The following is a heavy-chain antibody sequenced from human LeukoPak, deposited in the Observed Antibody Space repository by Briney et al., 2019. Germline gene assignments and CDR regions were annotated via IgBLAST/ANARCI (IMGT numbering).Heavy chain of an antibody. J-gene: IGHJ6*02. CDR3: ARVGYGDPMNPYYYYYGMDV. V-gene: IGHV1-2*02. CDR1: GYTFTGYY. D-gene: IGHD4-17*01. CDR2: INPNSGGT. Sequence: GASVKVSCKASGYTFTGYYMHWVRQAPGQGLEWMGWINPNSGGTNYAQKFQGRVTMTRDTSISTAYMELSRLRSDDTAVYYCARVGYGDPMNPYYYYYGMDVWGQGTTVTVSS.